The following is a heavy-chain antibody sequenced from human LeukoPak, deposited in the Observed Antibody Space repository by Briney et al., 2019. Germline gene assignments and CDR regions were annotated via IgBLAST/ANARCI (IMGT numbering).Heavy chain of an antibody. V-gene: IGHV4-34*01. CDR3: ARRSSGRYAPFDY. CDR2: INHSGST. CDR1: GGSFSGYY. J-gene: IGHJ4*02. D-gene: IGHD6-19*01. Sequence: PSETLSLTCAVYGGSFSGYYWSWIRQPPGRGLEWIGEINHSGSTNYNPSLKSRVTISVDTSKNQFSLKLSSVTAADTAVYYCARRSSGRYAPFDYWGQGTLVTVSS.